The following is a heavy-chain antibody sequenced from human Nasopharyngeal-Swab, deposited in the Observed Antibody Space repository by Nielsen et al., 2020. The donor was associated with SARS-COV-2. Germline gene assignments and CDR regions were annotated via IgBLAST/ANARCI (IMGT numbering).Heavy chain of an antibody. Sequence: SETLSLTCTVSGGSTSSGDYYWSWIRQPPGKGLEWIGYIYYSGSTYYNPSLKSRVTISVDTSKNQFSLKLSSVTAADTAVYYCARGGAGYYYYMDVWGKGTTVTVSS. CDR2: IYYSGST. CDR3: ARGGAGYYYYMDV. V-gene: IGHV4-30-4*01. CDR1: GGSTSSGDYY. J-gene: IGHJ6*03. D-gene: IGHD3-16*01.